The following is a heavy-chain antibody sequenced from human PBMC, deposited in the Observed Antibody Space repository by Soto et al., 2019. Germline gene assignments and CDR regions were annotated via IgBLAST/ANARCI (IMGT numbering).Heavy chain of an antibody. CDR1: GGTFSSYA. CDR3: TRDRGRRYNDGRGYYYSAY. CDR2: IIPIFGTA. Sequence: QVQLVQSGAEVKKPGSSVKVSCKASGGTFSSYAISWVRQAPGQGLEWMGGIIPIFGTANYAQKLQGRVTITADESTNTAYMERSSLRSEDTAVYYCTRDRGRRYNDGRGYYYSAYWGQGTLVTVSS. V-gene: IGHV1-69*01. J-gene: IGHJ4*02. D-gene: IGHD3-22*01.